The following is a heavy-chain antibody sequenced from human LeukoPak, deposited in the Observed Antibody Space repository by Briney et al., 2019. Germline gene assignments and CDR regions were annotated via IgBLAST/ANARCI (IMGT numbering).Heavy chain of an antibody. CDR1: GGSFSGYY. CDR3: ARVLADGYNSRKDAFDI. J-gene: IGHJ3*02. CDR2: INHSGST. D-gene: IGHD5-24*01. Sequence: PSETPSLTCAVYGGSFSGYYWSWIRQPPGKGLEWIGEINHSGSTNYNPSLKSRVTMSVDTSKKHFSLKLSSVTAADTAVYYCARVLADGYNSRKDAFDIWGQGTMVTVSS. V-gene: IGHV4-34*01.